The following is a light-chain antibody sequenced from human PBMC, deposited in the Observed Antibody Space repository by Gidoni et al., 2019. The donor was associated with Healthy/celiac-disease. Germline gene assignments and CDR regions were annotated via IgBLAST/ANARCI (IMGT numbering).Light chain of an antibody. Sequence: DLVMTQSPDSLAVSLGERATIHFKSSQSVLYSSNNKNYLAWYQQKPGQPPKLLIYWASTRESGVPDRFSGSGSGTDFTLTISSLQAEDVAVYYCQQYYSTPRTFGQGTKLEIK. J-gene: IGKJ2*02. CDR3: QQYYSTPRT. CDR2: WAS. V-gene: IGKV4-1*01. CDR1: QSVLYSSNNKNY.